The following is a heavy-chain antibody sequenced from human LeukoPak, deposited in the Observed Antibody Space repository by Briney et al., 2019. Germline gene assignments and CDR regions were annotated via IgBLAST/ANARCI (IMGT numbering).Heavy chain of an antibody. CDR2: IYYSGST. J-gene: IGHJ4*02. V-gene: IGHV4-39*01. Sequence: SETLSLTCTVSGGSLSSSSYYWGWIRQPPGTGLEWLGSIYYSGSTYYNPSLKSRVTISVDTSKNQFSLKLSSVTAADTAVYYCARLFTIFGVVITYYFDYWGQGTLVTVSS. CDR1: GGSLSSSSYY. CDR3: ARLFTIFGVVITYYFDY. D-gene: IGHD3-3*01.